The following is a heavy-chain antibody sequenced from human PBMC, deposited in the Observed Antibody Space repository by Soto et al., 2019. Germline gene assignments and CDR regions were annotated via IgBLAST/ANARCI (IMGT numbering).Heavy chain of an antibody. Sequence: GGSLRLSCAASGFTFSSYAMHWVRQAPGKGLEWVAVISYDGSNKYYADSVKGRFTISRDNSKNTLYLQMNSLRAEDTAVYYCARDNWRWLQFPYFDYWGQGTLVTVSS. CDR1: GFTFSSYA. V-gene: IGHV3-30-3*01. CDR3: ARDNWRWLQFPYFDY. D-gene: IGHD5-12*01. J-gene: IGHJ4*02. CDR2: ISYDGSNK.